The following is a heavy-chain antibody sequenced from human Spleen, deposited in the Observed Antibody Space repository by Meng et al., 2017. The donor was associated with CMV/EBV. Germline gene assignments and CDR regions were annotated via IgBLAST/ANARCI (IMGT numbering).Heavy chain of an antibody. CDR1: GYTFTNFY. D-gene: IGHD3-22*01. CDR2: INPNSGGA. J-gene: IGHJ4*02. V-gene: IGHV1-2*02. CDR3: ARAEFFDSSGYYLGNY. Sequence: GYTFTNFYISWVRQAPGQGLEWLGWINPNSGGAVYAQKFQGRVTMVMDTSISTAYLELSGLTSDDAAVYYCARAEFFDSSGYYLGNYWGQGTLVTVSS.